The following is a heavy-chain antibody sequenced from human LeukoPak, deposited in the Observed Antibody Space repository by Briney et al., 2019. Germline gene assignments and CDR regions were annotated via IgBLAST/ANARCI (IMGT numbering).Heavy chain of an antibody. CDR1: GFTFSSYA. CDR2: ISGSGGST. CDR3: AKAESTVVTYNWFDP. V-gene: IGHV3-23*01. D-gene: IGHD4-23*01. Sequence: GGSPRLSCAASGFTFSSYAMSWVRQAPGKGLEWVSAISGSGGSTYYADSVKGRFTISRDNSKNTLYLQMNSLRAEDTAVYYCAKAESTVVTYNWFDPWGQGTLVTVSS. J-gene: IGHJ5*02.